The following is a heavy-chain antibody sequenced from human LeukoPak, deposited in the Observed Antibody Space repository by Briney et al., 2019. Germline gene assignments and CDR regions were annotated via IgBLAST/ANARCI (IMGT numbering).Heavy chain of an antibody. J-gene: IGHJ5*02. V-gene: IGHV1-69*05. CDR2: IIPIFGTA. Sequence: SVKVSCKASGGTFSSYAISWVRQTPGQGLEWMGRIIPIFGTANYAQKFQGRVTITTDESTSTAYMELSSLRSEDTAVHYCARSSSRCYEAPPSDPWGHGPLVTVSP. CDR1: GGTFSSYA. D-gene: IGHD6-13*01. CDR3: ARSSSRCYEAPPSDP.